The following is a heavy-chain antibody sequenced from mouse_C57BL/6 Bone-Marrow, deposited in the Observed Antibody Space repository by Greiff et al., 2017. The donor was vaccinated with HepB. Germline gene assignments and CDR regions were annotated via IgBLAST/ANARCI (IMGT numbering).Heavy chain of an antibody. J-gene: IGHJ4*01. CDR1: GFSLTSYA. D-gene: IGHD1-3*01. CDR3: ARKITPRDFYYAMDY. Sequence: VKLMESGPGLVAPSQSLSITCTVSGFSLTSYAISWVRQPPGKGLEWLGVIWTGGGTNYNSAHKSRLSISKDNSNSQVFLKMNSLQTDDTARYYCARKITPRDFYYAMDYWGQGTSVTVSS. CDR2: IWTGGGT. V-gene: IGHV2-9-1*01.